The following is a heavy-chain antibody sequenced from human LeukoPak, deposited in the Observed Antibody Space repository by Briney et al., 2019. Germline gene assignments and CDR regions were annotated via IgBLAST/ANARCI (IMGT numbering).Heavy chain of an antibody. J-gene: IGHJ4*02. V-gene: IGHV3-23*01. Sequence: PGGSLRLSCAASGFTFSSYAMSWVRQAPWKGLEWVSAISGSGGSTYYADSVKGRLTISRDNSKNTLYLQMNSLRAEDTAVYYCAKDQPGNYYDSSGYPEVPFDYWGQGTLVTVSS. CDR2: ISGSGGST. CDR3: AKDQPGNYYDSSGYPEVPFDY. D-gene: IGHD3-22*01. CDR1: GFTFSSYA.